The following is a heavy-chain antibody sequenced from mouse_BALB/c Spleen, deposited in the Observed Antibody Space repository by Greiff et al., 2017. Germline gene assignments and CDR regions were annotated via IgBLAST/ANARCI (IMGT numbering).Heavy chain of an antibody. CDR1: GFTFSSYT. Sequence: EVKLVEPGGGLVQPGGSLKLSCAASGFTFSSYTMSWVRQTPEKRLEWVAYISNGGGSTYYPDTVKGRFTISRDNAKNTLYLQMSSLKSEDTAMYYCASYGNYVYFDVWGAGTTVTVSS. J-gene: IGHJ1*01. D-gene: IGHD2-1*01. V-gene: IGHV5-12-2*01. CDR2: ISNGGGST. CDR3: ASYGNYVYFDV.